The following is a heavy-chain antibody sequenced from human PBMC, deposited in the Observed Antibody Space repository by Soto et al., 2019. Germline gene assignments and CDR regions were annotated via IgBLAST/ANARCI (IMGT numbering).Heavy chain of an antibody. V-gene: IGHV4-31*02. J-gene: IGHJ4*02. CDR3: VRDERNVFSRYAGVDY. D-gene: IGHD2-2*01. Sequence: ISQQPGKGLEWIGYIYYSGSTYYNPSLKSRVTISVATSKNQFSLKLSSVTAADTAVYYCVRDERNVFSRYAGVDYGGQRTRATDPS. CDR2: IYYSGST.